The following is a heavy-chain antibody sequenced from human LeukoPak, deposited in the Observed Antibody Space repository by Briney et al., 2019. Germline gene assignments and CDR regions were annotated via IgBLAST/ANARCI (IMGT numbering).Heavy chain of an antibody. CDR3: VRDGDDYNFDY. CDR1: GFTFSNYW. J-gene: IGHJ4*02. D-gene: IGHD5-24*01. CDR2: VKGDGTFT. V-gene: IGHV3-74*01. Sequence: GGSLSLSCAASGFTFSNYWMHWVRQAPGKGLVWVSRVKGDGTFTNYADSVKGRFTISRDNAKYTLYLQMHSLRAEDTAIYYCVRDGDDYNFDYWGQGSLVTVSS.